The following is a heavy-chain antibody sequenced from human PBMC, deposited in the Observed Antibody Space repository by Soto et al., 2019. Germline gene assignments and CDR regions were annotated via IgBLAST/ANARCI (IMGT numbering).Heavy chain of an antibody. CDR1: GGTFSSYA. Sequence: SVKVSCKASGGTFSSYAISWVRQAPGQGLEWMGGIIPIFGTANYAQKFQGRVTITADKSTSTAYMELSSLRSEDTAVYYCARAGSAAGSGRGGYYYYGMYVWGQGTTVPVSS. V-gene: IGHV1-69*06. CDR3: ARAGSAAGSGRGGYYYYGMYV. J-gene: IGHJ6*02. D-gene: IGHD3-10*01. CDR2: IIPIFGTA.